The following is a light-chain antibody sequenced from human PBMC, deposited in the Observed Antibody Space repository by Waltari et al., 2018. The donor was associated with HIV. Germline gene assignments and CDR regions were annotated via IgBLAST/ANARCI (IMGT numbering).Light chain of an antibody. J-gene: IGLJ3*02. CDR2: EDT. CDR1: SGSYVGDHNV. Sequence: QSALTQPASVSGSPGQSISISCTGTSGSYVGDHNVVSWYQQHPDKAPKLLIYEDTKRPSGVSDRFSGSKSGNTASLTISGLQTEDEADYYCCSYADSSTWVFGGGTKLTVL. V-gene: IGLV2-23*01. CDR3: CSYADSSTWV.